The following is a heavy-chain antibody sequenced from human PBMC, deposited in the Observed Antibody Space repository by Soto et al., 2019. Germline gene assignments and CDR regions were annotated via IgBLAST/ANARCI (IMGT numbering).Heavy chain of an antibody. CDR3: AKYCSSDVCFDY. D-gene: IGHD2-8*01. V-gene: IGHV3-48*02. J-gene: IGHJ4*02. CDR1: GFTFISCS. Sequence: GGSLRLSCASSGFTFISCSMNWVRQAPGKGLEWVSFISGSGDTKYYADSVKGRFTISRDNAKNSLYLQMSSLRDEDTAVYYCAKYCSSDVCFDYWGQGTLVTVSS. CDR2: ISGSGDTK.